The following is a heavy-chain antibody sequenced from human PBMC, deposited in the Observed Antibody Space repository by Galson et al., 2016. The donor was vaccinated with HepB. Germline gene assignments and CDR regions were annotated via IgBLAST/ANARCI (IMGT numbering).Heavy chain of an antibody. V-gene: IGHV4-39*01. J-gene: IGHJ6*02. CDR1: GDSISTSSHF. Sequence: SETLSLTCSVSGDSISTSSHFWGWIRQPPGKSLEWIGSIHFGGNSYYNPSLKSRVTISVDLSKNQFSLKVTSVTAADTAVYFCARPTAYYVMDVWGQGTSVTISS. D-gene: IGHD4-17*01. CDR2: IHFGGNS. CDR3: ARPTAYYVMDV.